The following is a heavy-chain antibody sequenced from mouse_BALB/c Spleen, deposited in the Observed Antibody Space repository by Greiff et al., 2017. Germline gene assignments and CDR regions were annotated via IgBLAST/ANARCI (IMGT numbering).Heavy chain of an antibody. J-gene: IGHJ4*01. CDR2: IDPANGNT. D-gene: IGHD1-1*01. CDR3: ARTYYYGSSPFAMDY. Sequence: EVQLQQSGAELVKPGASVKLSCTASGFNIKDTYMHWVKQRPEQGLEWIGRIDPANGNTKYDPKFQGKATITADTSSNTAYLQLSSLTSEDTAVYYCARTYYYGSSPFAMDYWGQGTSVTVSS. V-gene: IGHV14-3*02. CDR1: GFNIKDTY.